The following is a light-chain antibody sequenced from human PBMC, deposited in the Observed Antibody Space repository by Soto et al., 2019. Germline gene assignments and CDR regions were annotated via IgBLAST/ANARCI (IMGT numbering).Light chain of an antibody. V-gene: IGLV2-14*03. CDR2: HVT. CDR1: SRDIGHYDY. J-gene: IGLJ1*01. CDR3: CSLTTSHTYV. Sequence: QSLLSQPTAVSGSPGHSVTISCTGTSRDIGHYDYVSWYQQHPGKAPKLMIYHVTYRPSGVSNRYSGSKSGNSASLTISGLQADEEADYYCCSLTTSHTYVFGSGTKVTVL.